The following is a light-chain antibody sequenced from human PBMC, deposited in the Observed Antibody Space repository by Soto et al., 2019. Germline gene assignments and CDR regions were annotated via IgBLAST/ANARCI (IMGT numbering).Light chain of an antibody. J-gene: IGKJ5*01. Sequence: DIPLSQSPSSLSTSVGYTVNITLRSSQRFYIYLYLYCQKPGKVSEILIYSADNLQSGVPSRFSCSGSGTDFSLTISSLQPEDFATYYCQQSFSTPTFGQGTRLEI. CDR3: QQSFSTPT. CDR2: SAD. CDR1: QRFYIY. V-gene: IGKV1-39*01.